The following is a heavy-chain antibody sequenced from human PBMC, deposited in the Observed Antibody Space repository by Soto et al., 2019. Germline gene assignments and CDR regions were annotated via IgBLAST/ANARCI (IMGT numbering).Heavy chain of an antibody. J-gene: IGHJ5*02. Sequence: EVQLVESGGGLVKPGGSLRLSCAASGFPFSSYSMSWVRQAPGKGLELVSSITSSGFDIYYADSGKGRFSISRDNAKNSLYLQMNSLRADDAAVYFGTRRTGTTSAPGGQGTLVTV. CDR2: ITSSGFDI. V-gene: IGHV3-21*01. CDR1: GFPFSSYS. CDR3: TRRTGTTSAP. D-gene: IGHD1-1*01.